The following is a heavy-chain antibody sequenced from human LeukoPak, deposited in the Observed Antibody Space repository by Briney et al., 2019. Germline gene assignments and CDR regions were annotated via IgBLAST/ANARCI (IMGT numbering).Heavy chain of an antibody. CDR3: ARIWFGELLYPYYFDY. J-gene: IGHJ4*02. Sequence: PSETLSLTCTVSGGSISSGDYYRSWIRQPPGKGLEWIGYIYYSGSTYYNPSLKSRVTISVDTSKNQFSLKLSSVTAADTAVYYCARIWFGELLYPYYFDYWGQGTLVTVSS. CDR1: GGSISSGDYY. D-gene: IGHD3-10*01. V-gene: IGHV4-30-4*01. CDR2: IYYSGST.